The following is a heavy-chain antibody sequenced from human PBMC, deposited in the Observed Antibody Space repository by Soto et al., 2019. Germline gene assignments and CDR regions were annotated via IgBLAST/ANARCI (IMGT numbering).Heavy chain of an antibody. CDR3: VKGAWLDY. Sequence: GXSLRLSCAASGITFTNYGFNWVRQAPGXXXXXXXXIXXXDGXXKQXXXXXXXLXXXKXXXNNVLYLEMNRLRADDTAVYFCVKGAWLDYWGQGKMVNVSS. CDR2: IXXXDGXX. CDR1: GITFTNYG. J-gene: IGHJ4*02. V-gene: IGHV3-NL1*01.